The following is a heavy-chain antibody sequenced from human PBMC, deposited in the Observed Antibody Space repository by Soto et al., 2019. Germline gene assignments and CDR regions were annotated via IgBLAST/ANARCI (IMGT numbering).Heavy chain of an antibody. V-gene: IGHV4-4*07. D-gene: IGHD1-1*01. CDR2: IYASGTT. Sequence: QVRLQESGPGLVKPSETLSLTCTVSGASISNYYWSWIRQPAGKGLECLGRIYASGTTTYNPSLRSRVTMSVDTSKNHFSLHLNSVTAADTAVYYCARESRSELGTVEYWGQGTLVTVSS. CDR3: ARESRSELGTVEY. J-gene: IGHJ4*02. CDR1: GASISNYY.